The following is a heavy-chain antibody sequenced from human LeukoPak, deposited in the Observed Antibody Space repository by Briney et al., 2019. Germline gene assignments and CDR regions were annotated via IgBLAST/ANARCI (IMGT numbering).Heavy chain of an antibody. D-gene: IGHD6-25*01. CDR1: GYTFTGYY. CDR3: ARQRGGHEALDI. Sequence: ASVKVSCKASGYTFTGYYMHWVRQAPGQGLKWMGWINPDSAGTSYAQKFQGRVAKTGDTTISTAYMELSRLRSDDTAVYYCARQRGGHEALDIWGQGTMVTVSS. V-gene: IGHV1-2*02. CDR2: INPDSAGT. J-gene: IGHJ3*02.